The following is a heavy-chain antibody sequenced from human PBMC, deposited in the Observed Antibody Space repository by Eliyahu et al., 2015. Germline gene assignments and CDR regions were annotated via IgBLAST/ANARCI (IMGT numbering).Heavy chain of an antibody. Sequence: QLQLQESGPGLVKPSETLSXTCTXXGXSISSSSYYWGWIRQPPGKGLEWIGSIYYSGGTYYNPSLKSRVTISVDTSKNQFSLKLSSVTAADTAVYYCARPDYYGSGSSDYWGQGTLVTVSS. CDR3: ARPDYYGSGSSDY. CDR2: IYYSGGT. D-gene: IGHD3-10*01. CDR1: GXSISSSSYY. V-gene: IGHV4-39*01. J-gene: IGHJ4*02.